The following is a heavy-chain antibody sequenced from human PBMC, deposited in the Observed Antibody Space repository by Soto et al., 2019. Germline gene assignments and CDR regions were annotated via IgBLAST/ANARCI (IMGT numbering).Heavy chain of an antibody. Sequence: GGSLRLSCAASGFTFSSYLMHWVRQAPGKGLVWVARSNSDGSSTSYADSVKGRFTISRDNAKNTLYLEMNSLRAEDTAVYYCAGAVAGPTALGSGGQGTLVTVSS. J-gene: IGHJ4*02. CDR1: GFTFSSYL. CDR2: SNSDGSST. V-gene: IGHV3-74*01. CDR3: AGAVAGPTALGS. D-gene: IGHD6-19*01.